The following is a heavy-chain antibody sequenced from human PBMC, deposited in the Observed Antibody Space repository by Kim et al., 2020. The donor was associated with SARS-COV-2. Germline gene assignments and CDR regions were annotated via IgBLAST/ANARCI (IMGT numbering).Heavy chain of an antibody. CDR1: GGSVSSGSYY. D-gene: IGHD3-10*01. Sequence: SETLSLTCTVSGGSVSSGSYYWSWIRQPPGKGLEWIGYIYYSGSTNYNPSLKSRVTISVDTSKNQFSLKLSSVTAADTAVYYCARSLLWFDSYGMDVWGQGTTVTVSS. CDR3: ARSLLWFDSYGMDV. V-gene: IGHV4-61*01. CDR2: IYYSGST. J-gene: IGHJ6*02.